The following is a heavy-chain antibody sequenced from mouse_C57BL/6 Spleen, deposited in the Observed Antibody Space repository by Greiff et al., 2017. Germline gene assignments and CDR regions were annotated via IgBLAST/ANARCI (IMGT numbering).Heavy chain of an antibody. V-gene: IGHV2-9-1*01. J-gene: IGHJ4*01. D-gene: IGHD2-5*01. Sequence: QVYVTQSGPGLVAPSQSLSITCTVSGFSLTSYAISWVRQPPGKGLEWLGVIWTGGGTNYNSALKSRLSISKDNSKSQVFLKMNSLQTDDKARYYCARNEVYYSNYVRYAMDYWGQGTSVTVSS. CDR1: GFSLTSYA. CDR3: ARNEVYYSNYVRYAMDY. CDR2: IWTGGGT.